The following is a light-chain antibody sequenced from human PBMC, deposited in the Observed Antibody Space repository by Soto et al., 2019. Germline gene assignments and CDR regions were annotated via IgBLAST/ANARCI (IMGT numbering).Light chain of an antibody. J-gene: IGLJ2*01. Sequence: QSVLTQPPSASGSPGQSVTISCTGTSSDVGGYNFVSWYQQHPGKAPKLMIYEVSKRPSGVPDRFSGSKSGNTAALTVSGLQAEDEAEYYCSSYGGGNNFVVLGGGTKVTVL. CDR3: SSYGGGNNFVV. CDR1: SSDVGGYNF. V-gene: IGLV2-8*01. CDR2: EVS.